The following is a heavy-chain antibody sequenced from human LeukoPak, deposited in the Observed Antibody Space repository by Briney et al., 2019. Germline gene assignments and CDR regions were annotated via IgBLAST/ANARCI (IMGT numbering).Heavy chain of an antibody. D-gene: IGHD2-2*01. CDR2: ISYDGSNK. CDR3: ARDLGDIVVVPALLGSLDY. J-gene: IGHJ4*02. CDR1: GFTFSSYA. Sequence: GGSLRLSCAASGFTFSSYAMHWVRQAPGKGLEWVAVISYDGSNKYYADSVKGRFTISRDNSKNTLDLQMNSLRAEDTAVYYCARDLGDIVVVPALLGSLDYWGQGTLVTVSS. V-gene: IGHV3-30-3*01.